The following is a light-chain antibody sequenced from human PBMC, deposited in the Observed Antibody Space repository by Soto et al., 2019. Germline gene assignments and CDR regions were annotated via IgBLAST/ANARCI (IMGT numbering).Light chain of an antibody. CDR3: QQSYSTLWT. Sequence: DIQMTQSPSSLSASVGDRVTITCRASQSISSYLDWYQQKPGKAPKLLIYAASSLQGGVPSRFSGSGSGTEFTLTISSLQPDDFATYYCQQSYSTLWTFGQGTKVDIK. CDR2: AAS. J-gene: IGKJ1*01. V-gene: IGKV1-39*01. CDR1: QSISSY.